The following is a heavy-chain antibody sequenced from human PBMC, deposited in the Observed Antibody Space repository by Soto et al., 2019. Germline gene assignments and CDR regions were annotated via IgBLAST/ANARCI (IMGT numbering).Heavy chain of an antibody. D-gene: IGHD3-10*01. J-gene: IGHJ4*01. CDR3: ARRWSGTDY. CDR2: IHNSGST. V-gene: IGHV4-59*01. CDR1: GGSITSNY. Sequence: QVQLQESGPGLVKPSEPLSLTCTVSGGSITSNYWSWIRQPPGKGLEWIGYIHNSGSTSYNPSLQSRVTISADVSKNQFSLDLRSVTAADTAVYYCARRWSGTDYWGHGTLVTVSS.